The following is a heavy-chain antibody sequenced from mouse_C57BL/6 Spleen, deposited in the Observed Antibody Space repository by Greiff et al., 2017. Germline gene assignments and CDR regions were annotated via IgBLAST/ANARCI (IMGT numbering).Heavy chain of an antibody. V-gene: IGHV7-3*01. CDR2: IRNKANGYTT. D-gene: IGHD2-12*01. J-gene: IGHJ4*01. CDR3: ARVYDAYAMDY. Sequence: EVQGVESGGGLVQPGGSLSLSCAASGFTFTDYYMSWVRQPPGKALEWLGFIRNKANGYTTEYSASVKGRFTISRDNSQSILYLQMNALRAEDSATYYCARVYDAYAMDYWGQGTSVTVSS. CDR1: GFTFTDYY.